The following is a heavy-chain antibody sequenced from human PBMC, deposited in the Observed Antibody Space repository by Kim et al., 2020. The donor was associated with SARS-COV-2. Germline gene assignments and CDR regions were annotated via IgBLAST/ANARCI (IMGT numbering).Heavy chain of an antibody. J-gene: IGHJ3*02. Sequence: LKSRVTMSVDTSKNQFSLKLSSVTAADTAVYYCAREGGSLWELLLDAFDIWGQGTMVTVSS. V-gene: IGHV4-4*06. D-gene: IGHD1-26*01. CDR3: AREGGSLWELLLDAFDI.